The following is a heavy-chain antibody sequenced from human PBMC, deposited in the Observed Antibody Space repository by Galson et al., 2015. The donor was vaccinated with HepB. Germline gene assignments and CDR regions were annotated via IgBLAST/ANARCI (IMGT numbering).Heavy chain of an antibody. D-gene: IGHD3-10*01. V-gene: IGHV4-39*07. Sequence: ETLSLTCTVSGGSISSTSHHWGWIRQPPGKGLEWIGSSYYSGVTNYNPSLKSRVTISVDTSKNLFSLKLTFVTAADTAVYYCARAKEGRGYFDYWGQGTLVSGSA. J-gene: IGHJ4*02. CDR1: GGSISSTSHH. CDR3: ARAKEGRGYFDY. CDR2: SYYSGVT.